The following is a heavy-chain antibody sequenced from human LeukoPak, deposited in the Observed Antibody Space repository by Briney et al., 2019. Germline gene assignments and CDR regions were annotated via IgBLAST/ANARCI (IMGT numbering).Heavy chain of an antibody. CDR3: AKDYDILTGYYFDY. CDR2: ISYDGSNK. V-gene: IGHV3-30*18. J-gene: IGHJ4*02. CDR1: GFTFSSYG. D-gene: IGHD3-9*01. Sequence: PGGSLRLSCAASGFTFSSYGMHWVRPAPGKGLKWVAVISYDGSNKYYADSVKGRFTISRDNSKNTLYLQMNSLRAEDTAVYYCAKDYDILTGYYFDYWGPGTLVTVSS.